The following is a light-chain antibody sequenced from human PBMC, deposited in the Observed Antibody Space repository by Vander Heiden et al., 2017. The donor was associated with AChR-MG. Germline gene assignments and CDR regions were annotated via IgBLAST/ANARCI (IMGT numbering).Light chain of an antibody. Sequence: DIQMTQSPSSLSTSVGDRVTITCRASQSISYFLNWYQQKPGRAPELLIYDASSLRSGVPSRFSGSGSGTDLTLTISSLQPEDFATYYCQQSYKAPRTFGQGTRVEV. J-gene: IGKJ1*01. V-gene: IGKV1-39*01. CDR3: QQSYKAPRT. CDR1: QSISYF. CDR2: DAS.